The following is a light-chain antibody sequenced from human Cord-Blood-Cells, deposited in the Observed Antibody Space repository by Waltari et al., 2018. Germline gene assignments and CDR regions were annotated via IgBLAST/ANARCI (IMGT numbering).Light chain of an antibody. CDR3: QQFNSYPPALT. CDR1: QGISSA. CDR2: DAS. V-gene: IGKV1-13*02. J-gene: IGKJ4*01. Sequence: AIQLTQSLSSLSASVGDRVTITCRASQGISSALAWYQQKPGKAPKLLIYDASSLESGVPSRFSGSGSGTDFTLTISSLQPEDFATYYCQQFNSYPPALTFGGGTKVEIK.